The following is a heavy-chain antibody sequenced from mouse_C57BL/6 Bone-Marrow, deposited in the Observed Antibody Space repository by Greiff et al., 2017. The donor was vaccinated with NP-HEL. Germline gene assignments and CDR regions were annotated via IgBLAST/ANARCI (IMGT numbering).Heavy chain of an antibody. Sequence: QVQLQQSGPELVKPGASVKISCKASGYAFSSSWMNWVKQRPGKGLEWIGRIYPGDGDTNYNGKFKGKATLTADKSSSTAYMQLSSLTSEDSAVYFCARSTTVVATKGFAYWGQGTLVTVSA. D-gene: IGHD1-1*01. CDR3: ARSTTVVATKGFAY. CDR2: IYPGDGDT. V-gene: IGHV1-82*01. J-gene: IGHJ3*01. CDR1: GYAFSSSW.